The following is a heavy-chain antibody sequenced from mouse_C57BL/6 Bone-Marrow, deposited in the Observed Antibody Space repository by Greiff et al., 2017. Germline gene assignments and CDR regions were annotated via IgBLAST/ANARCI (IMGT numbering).Heavy chain of an antibody. D-gene: IGHD2-10*02. CDR2: IDPENGDT. J-gene: IGHJ2*01. CDR3: THSIGGFDY. Sequence: VQLQQSGAELVRPGASVTLSCTASGFNIKDDYMHWVKQRPEQGLEWIGWIDPENGDTEYASKFQGKATITADTSSNTAYLQLSSLTCEDTAVYYCTHSIGGFDYWGQGTTLTVSS. V-gene: IGHV14-4*01. CDR1: GFNIKDDY.